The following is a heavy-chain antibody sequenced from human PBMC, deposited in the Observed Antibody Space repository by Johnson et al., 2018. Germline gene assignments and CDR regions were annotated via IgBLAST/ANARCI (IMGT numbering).Heavy chain of an antibody. V-gene: IGHV1-3*01. Sequence: QVQLVQSGAEVKKPGASVKVSCKASGYSFTNSGMHWVRQAPGQRLEWMGWISAGNGNTKYSQKFQGRVTITRDTSARTAYMDLSSLRSEDTAVYYCVSSTPSYYMDVWGTGTTVTVSS. CDR3: VSSTPSYYMDV. J-gene: IGHJ6*03. D-gene: IGHD2-2*01. CDR1: GYSFTNSG. CDR2: ISAGNGNT.